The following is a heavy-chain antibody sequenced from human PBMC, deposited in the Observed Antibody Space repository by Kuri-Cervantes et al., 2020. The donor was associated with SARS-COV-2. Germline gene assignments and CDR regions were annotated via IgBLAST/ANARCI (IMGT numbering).Heavy chain of an antibody. CDR1: GGSISSHSYF. V-gene: IGHV4-39*01. CDR2: IYYSGST. Sequence: SETLSLTCTVSGGSISSHSYFWSWIRQPPGKGLEWIGSIYYSGSTYYNPSLKSRVTISVDTSKNQFSLKLSSVTAADTAVYYCARQPPSDYDFWSGYYPLLYMAVWGTGTTVPGAS. J-gene: IGHJ6*03. CDR3: ARQPPSDYDFWSGYYPLLYMAV. D-gene: IGHD3-3*01.